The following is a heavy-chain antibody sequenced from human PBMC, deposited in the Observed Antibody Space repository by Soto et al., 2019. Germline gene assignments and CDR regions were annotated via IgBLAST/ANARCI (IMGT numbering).Heavy chain of an antibody. D-gene: IGHD6-6*01. V-gene: IGHV3-30*18. Sequence: GGSLRLSCAASGFTFSSYGMHWVRQAPGKGLEWVAVISYDGSNKYYADSVKGRFTISRDNSKNTLYLQMNSLRAEDTAVYYCAKVRAARQYYYYGMDVWGQGNTVTVSS. CDR1: GFTFSSYG. CDR3: AKVRAARQYYYYGMDV. J-gene: IGHJ6*02. CDR2: ISYDGSNK.